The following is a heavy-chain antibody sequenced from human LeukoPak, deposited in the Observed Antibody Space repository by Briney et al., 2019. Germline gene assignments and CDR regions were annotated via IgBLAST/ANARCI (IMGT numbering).Heavy chain of an antibody. D-gene: IGHD3-10*01. J-gene: IGHJ4*02. CDR3: ASQGTYYYGSGSNS. V-gene: IGHV4-39*07. CDR1: GGSISSSSYY. Sequence: PSETLSLTCTVSGGSISSSSYYWGWIRQPPGKGLEWIGSIYYSGSTYYNPSLKSRVTISVDTSKNQFSLKLSSVTAADTAVYYCASQGTYYYGSGSNSWGQGTLVTVSS. CDR2: IYYSGST.